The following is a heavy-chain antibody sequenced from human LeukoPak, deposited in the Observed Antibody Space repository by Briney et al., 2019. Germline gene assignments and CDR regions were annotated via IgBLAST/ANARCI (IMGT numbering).Heavy chain of an antibody. D-gene: IGHD3-22*01. CDR3: ARGYFDSSGYPYLGY. V-gene: IGHV3-74*01. Sequence: GGSLRLSCAASGFTFSNFWMHWVRQAPGKGLVWVSRINSDGSSTTHADSVKGRFTFSRDNAKDTLYLQMNSLRAEDTAVYYCARGYFDSSGYPYLGYWGQGTLVTVSS. CDR2: INSDGSST. CDR1: GFTFSNFW. J-gene: IGHJ4*02.